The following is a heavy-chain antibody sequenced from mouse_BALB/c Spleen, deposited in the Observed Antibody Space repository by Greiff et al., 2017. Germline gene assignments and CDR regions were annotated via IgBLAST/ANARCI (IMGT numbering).Heavy chain of an antibody. V-gene: IGHV1-5*01. Sequence: EVQLQQSGTVLARPGASVKMSCKASGYTFTSYWMHWVKQRPGQGLEWIGAIYPGNSDTSYNQKFKGKAKLTAVTFSSTAYMQLTSLTSEDSAVYYCARETTVVANFDYWGQGTTLTVSS. CDR2: IYPGNSDT. CDR3: ARETTVVANFDY. CDR1: GYTFTSYW. D-gene: IGHD1-1*01. J-gene: IGHJ2*01.